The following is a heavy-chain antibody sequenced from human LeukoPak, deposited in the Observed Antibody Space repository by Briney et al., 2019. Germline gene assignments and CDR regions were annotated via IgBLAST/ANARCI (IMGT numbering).Heavy chain of an antibody. Sequence: PSETLSLTCAVYGGSFSGYYWSWIRQPPGKGLEWIGEINHSGSTNYNPSLKSRVTISLDTSKNQFSLKLTSVTAADTAMYFCARGRTGYHLLPTKKNYSYYYVDVWGKGTTVTVSS. CDR3: ARGRTGYHLLPTKKNYSYYYVDV. D-gene: IGHD1-1*01. CDR2: INHSGST. J-gene: IGHJ6*03. CDR1: GGSFSGYY. V-gene: IGHV4-34*01.